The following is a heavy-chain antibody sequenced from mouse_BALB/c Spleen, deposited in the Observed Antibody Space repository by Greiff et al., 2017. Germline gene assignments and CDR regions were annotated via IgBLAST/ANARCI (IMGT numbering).Heavy chain of an antibody. CDR2: ISYSGST. V-gene: IGHV3-2*02. CDR1: GYSITSDYA. J-gene: IGHJ3*01. CDR3: ARGVFAY. Sequence: EVQLQQSGPGLVKPSQSLSLTCTVTGYSITSDYAWNWIRQFPGNKLEWMGYISYSGSTSYNPSLKSRISITRDTSKNQFFLQLNSVTTEDTATYYCARGVFAYWGQGTLVTVSA.